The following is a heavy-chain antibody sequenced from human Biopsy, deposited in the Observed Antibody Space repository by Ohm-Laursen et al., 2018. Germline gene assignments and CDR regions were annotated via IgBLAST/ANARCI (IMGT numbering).Heavy chain of an antibody. Sequence: SLRLSCPASGFTFATYGMSWVRQAPGKGLEWVSGISSTGNSTYYADSVKGRFTISRDNSKNTLYLQLNSLRVEDTALYYCAKDRRTMRVWYCDLWGRGTLVTVSS. CDR3: AKDRRTMRVWYCDL. CDR1: GFTFATYG. CDR2: ISSTGNST. D-gene: IGHD4/OR15-4a*01. V-gene: IGHV3-23*05. J-gene: IGHJ2*01.